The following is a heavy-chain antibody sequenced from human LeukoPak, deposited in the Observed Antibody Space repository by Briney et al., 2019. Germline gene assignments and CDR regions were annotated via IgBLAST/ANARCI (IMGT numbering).Heavy chain of an antibody. CDR1: GGTFSSYA. J-gene: IGHJ4*02. V-gene: IGHV1-69*13. D-gene: IGHD3-22*01. Sequence: SVKVSCKASGGTFSSYAISWVRQAPGQGLDWMGGIIPIFGTANYAQKFQGRVTNTADESTSTAYMELSSLRSEDTAVYYWAREYYYDSSGYFDYWGQGTLVTVSS. CDR3: AREYYYDSSGYFDY. CDR2: IIPIFGTA.